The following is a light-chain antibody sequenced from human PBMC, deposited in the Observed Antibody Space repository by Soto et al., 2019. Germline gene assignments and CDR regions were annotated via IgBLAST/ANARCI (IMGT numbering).Light chain of an antibody. Sequence: EIVDWRSKDTLSVSPGKRVTLCVSPSQSVSSNLAWYQQKPGQAPRLLIYGASTRATGIPARFSGSGSGTVFTLTISSLYSVDFAVYYCQPYNTGPASTIGLGTRLEIK. J-gene: IGKJ5*01. CDR3: QPYNTGPAST. V-gene: IGKV3-15*01. CDR2: GAS. CDR1: QSVSSN.